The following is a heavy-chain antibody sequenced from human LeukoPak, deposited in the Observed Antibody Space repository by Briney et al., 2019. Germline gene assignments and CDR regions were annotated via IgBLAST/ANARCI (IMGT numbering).Heavy chain of an antibody. CDR3: GRAAWRGSNSRDAFDI. J-gene: IGHJ3*02. D-gene: IGHD2-2*01. CDR1: GGSISNGGDY. V-gene: IGHV4-31*03. Sequence: SQTLSLTCTVSGGSISNGGDYWSWLRQHPGKGLEWIGYIYHSGSTYYNPSLKSRVTISVDTSKNQFSLELSSVTAADTAVYFCGRAAWRGSNSRDAFDIWGLGTRVTVSS. CDR2: IYHSGST.